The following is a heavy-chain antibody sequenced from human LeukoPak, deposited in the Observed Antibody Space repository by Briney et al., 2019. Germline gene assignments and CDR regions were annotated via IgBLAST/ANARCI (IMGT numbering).Heavy chain of an antibody. CDR2: IYYSGST. CDR1: GFTFSSYD. CDR3: ARGMAKDAFDI. D-gene: IGHD2-8*01. J-gene: IGHJ3*02. V-gene: IGHV4-39*07. Sequence: GSLRLSCAASGFTFSSYDIHWVRQPPGKGLEWIGSIYYSGSTYYNPSLKSRVTISVDTSKNQFSLKLSSVTAADTAVYYCARGMAKDAFDIWGQGTMVTVSS.